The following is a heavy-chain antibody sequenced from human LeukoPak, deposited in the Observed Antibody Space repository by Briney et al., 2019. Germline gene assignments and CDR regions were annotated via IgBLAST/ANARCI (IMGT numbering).Heavy chain of an antibody. CDR3: ARQRVAAAGTLGY. J-gene: IGHJ4*02. D-gene: IGHD6-13*01. CDR1: GGSISGYY. CDR2: IYYSGST. V-gene: IGHV4-59*08. Sequence: SETLSLTCTVSGGSISGYYWSWIRQPPGKGLEWIGYIYYSGSTNYNPSLKSRVTISVDTSKNQFSLKLSSVTAADTAVYYCARQRVAAAGTLGYWGQGTLVTVSS.